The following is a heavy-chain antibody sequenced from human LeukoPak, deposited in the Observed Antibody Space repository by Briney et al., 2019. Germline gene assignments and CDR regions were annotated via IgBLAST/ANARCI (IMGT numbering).Heavy chain of an antibody. Sequence: GGSLRLSCAASGFTFSSYEMNWVRQAPGKGLEWVSYISSSGSTIYYADSVKGRFTISRDSAKNSLYLQTNSLRAEDTAVYYCARAGRYVVRGVDGNMDVWGKGTTVTVSS. D-gene: IGHD3-10*01. CDR3: ARAGRYVVRGVDGNMDV. CDR1: GFTFSSYE. V-gene: IGHV3-48*03. J-gene: IGHJ6*03. CDR2: ISSSGSTI.